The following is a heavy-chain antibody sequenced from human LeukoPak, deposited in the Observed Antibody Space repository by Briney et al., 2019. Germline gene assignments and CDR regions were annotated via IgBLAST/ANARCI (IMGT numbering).Heavy chain of an antibody. CDR2: ISSFSGTI. Sequence: GGSLRLSCVASGITFSSYSMNWVRQAPGKGLEWVSYISSFSGTINYADSVKGRFAISRDNAKNSLYLQMNSLRAEDTAVYYCARDQGGLGYWGQGTLVTVSS. CDR3: ARDQGGLGY. D-gene: IGHD3-16*01. CDR1: GITFSSYS. J-gene: IGHJ4*02. V-gene: IGHV3-48*01.